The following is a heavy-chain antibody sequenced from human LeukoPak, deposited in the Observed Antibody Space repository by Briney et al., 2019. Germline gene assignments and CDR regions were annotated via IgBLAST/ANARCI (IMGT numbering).Heavy chain of an antibody. CDR3: ATGRLRRIDY. J-gene: IGHJ4*02. CDR2: FDPEDGET. V-gene: IGHV1-24*01. Sequence: ASVTVSCMVSGYTLTELSMHWVRQAPGKGREWMGGFDPEDGETIYAQKFQGRVTMTEDTSTDTAYMELSSLRSEDTAVYYCATGRLRRIDYWGQGTLVTVSS. D-gene: IGHD3-16*01. CDR1: GYTLTELS.